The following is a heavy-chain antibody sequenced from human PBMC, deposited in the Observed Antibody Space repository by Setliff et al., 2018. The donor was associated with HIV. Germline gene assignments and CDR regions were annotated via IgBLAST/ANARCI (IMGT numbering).Heavy chain of an antibody. D-gene: IGHD3-22*01. Sequence: GASVKVSCKASGYTFTSYAMHWVRQAPGQRLEWMGWINAGNGNTKYSQRFQGRVTITRDTSASTAYMELSSLRPEDTAVYYCARSNEDYYDSSAYFIDLYYLDYWGQGTLVTVSS. CDR3: ARSNEDYYDSSAYFIDLYYLDY. CDR1: GYTFTSYA. V-gene: IGHV1-3*01. J-gene: IGHJ4*02. CDR2: INAGNGNT.